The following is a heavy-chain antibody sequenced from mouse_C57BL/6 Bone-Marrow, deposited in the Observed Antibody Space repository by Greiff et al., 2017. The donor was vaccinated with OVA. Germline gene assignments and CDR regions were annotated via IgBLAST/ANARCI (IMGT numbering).Heavy chain of an antibody. D-gene: IGHD2-4*01. CDR1: GFTFSSYG. CDR3: ERHRYDYDEFGC. J-gene: IGHJ3*01. V-gene: IGHV5-6*01. CDR2: ISSGGSYT. Sequence: VHLVESGGDLVKPGGSLKLFCAASGFTFSSYGMSWVRQTPDKRLEWVATISSGGSYTYYPDSVKGRFTISRDNAKNPLYLQMRSLKSEDTAIYYCERHRYDYDEFGCWGQGTMVTVSA.